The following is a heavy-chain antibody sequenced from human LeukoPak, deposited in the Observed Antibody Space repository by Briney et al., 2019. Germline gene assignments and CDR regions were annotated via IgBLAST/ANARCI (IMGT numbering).Heavy chain of an antibody. Sequence: ASVKVSFKASGGTFSSYAISWVRQAPGQALEWMGGIIPIFGTANYAQKFQGRVTITTDESTSTAYMELSSLRSEDTAVYYCARDRNYYESSGLYYWGQGTLVTVSS. V-gene: IGHV1-69*05. CDR1: GGTFSSYA. D-gene: IGHD3-22*01. CDR3: ARDRNYYESSGLYY. CDR2: IIPIFGTA. J-gene: IGHJ4*02.